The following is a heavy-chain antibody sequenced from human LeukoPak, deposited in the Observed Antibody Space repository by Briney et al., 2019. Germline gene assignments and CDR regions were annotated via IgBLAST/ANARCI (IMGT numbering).Heavy chain of an antibody. D-gene: IGHD3-3*01. J-gene: IGHJ6*02. CDR1: GFTFSSYA. Sequence: GGSLRLSCAASGFTFSSYAMHWVRQAPGKGLEWVAVISYDGSNKYYADSVKGRFTISRDNSKNTLYLQMNSLRAEDTAVYYCARDTIFGVVISEENYYGMDAWGQGTTVTVSS. CDR3: ARDTIFGVVISEENYYGMDA. CDR2: ISYDGSNK. V-gene: IGHV3-30*04.